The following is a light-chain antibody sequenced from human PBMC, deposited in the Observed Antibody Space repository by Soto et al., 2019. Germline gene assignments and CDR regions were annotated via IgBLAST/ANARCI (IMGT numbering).Light chain of an antibody. V-gene: IGKV1-9*01. CDR3: QQLNAYPLT. CDR1: QSISSY. Sequence: DIQMTQSPSSLSASVGDRVTITCRASQSISSYLNWYQQKPGRAPKLLIYGASTLQSGVPARFSGSGSGTDFTLTISNPQPEDFATYYCQQLNAYPLTFGQGTRREIK. J-gene: IGKJ5*01. CDR2: GAS.